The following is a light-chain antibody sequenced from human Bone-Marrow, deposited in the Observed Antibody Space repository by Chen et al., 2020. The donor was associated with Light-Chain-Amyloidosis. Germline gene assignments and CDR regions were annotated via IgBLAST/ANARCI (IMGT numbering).Light chain of an antibody. CDR2: RDT. Sequence: SYELTQPPSVSVSPGQTARITCSGDDLPTKYAYWYQQKPGQAPVLVIHRDTERPSGLSERFSGSSSWTTATLTISGVQAEDEADYHCQSADSSGTYEVIFGGGTMLTVL. J-gene: IGLJ2*01. CDR1: DLPTKY. CDR3: QSADSSGTYEVI. V-gene: IGLV3-25*03.